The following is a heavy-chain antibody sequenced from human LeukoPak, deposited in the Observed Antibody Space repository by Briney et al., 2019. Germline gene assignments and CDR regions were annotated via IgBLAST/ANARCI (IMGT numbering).Heavy chain of an antibody. CDR1: GFTFSTYW. J-gene: IGHJ4*02. V-gene: IGHV3-7*04. CDR2: IKPDGSEK. Sequence: SGGSLRLSCAASGFTFSTYWMNWVRQAPGKGLEWVANIKPDGSEKYYVGSVKGRFTISRDNAKNSLYVQLNSLRAEDTAVYYCARGLTRAADWGQGTLVTVSS. CDR3: ARGLTRAAD. D-gene: IGHD2-15*01.